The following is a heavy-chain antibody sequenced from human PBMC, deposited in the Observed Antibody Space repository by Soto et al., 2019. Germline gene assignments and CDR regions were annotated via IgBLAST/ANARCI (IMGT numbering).Heavy chain of an antibody. J-gene: IGHJ4*02. CDR2: ISYDGSNK. CDR3: AKLIVVAAADDFDY. D-gene: IGHD6-13*01. V-gene: IGHV3-30*18. CDR1: GFTLSSYG. Sequence: PGGSLRLSCAASGFTLSSYGMHWVRQAPGKGLEWVAVISYDGSNKYYADSVKGRFTISRDNSKNTLYLQMNSLRAEDTAVYYCAKLIVVAAADDFDYWGQGTLVTVSS.